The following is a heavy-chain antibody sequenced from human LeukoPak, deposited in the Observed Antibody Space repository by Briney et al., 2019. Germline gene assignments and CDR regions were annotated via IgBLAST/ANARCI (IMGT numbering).Heavy chain of an antibody. J-gene: IGHJ4*02. V-gene: IGHV3-74*01. CDR2: INSDGINT. CDR3: AKDRASWQVVSPIDY. CDR1: GFTFSNYW. Sequence: GGSLRLSCAASGFTFSNYWMHWVRQAPGKGLVWVSRINSDGINTSYADSVKGRFTISRDNSKKTVDLEMHSLRPEDTGVYFCAKDRASWQVVSPIDYWGQGIVVTVSS. D-gene: IGHD2-15*01.